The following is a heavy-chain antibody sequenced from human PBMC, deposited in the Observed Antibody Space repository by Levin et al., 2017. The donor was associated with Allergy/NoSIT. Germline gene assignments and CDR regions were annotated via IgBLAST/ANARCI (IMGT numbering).Heavy chain of an antibody. D-gene: IGHD6-19*01. Sequence: SQTLSLTCTVSGGSISSYYWSWIRQPAGKGLEWIGRIYTSGSTNYNPSLKSRVTMSVDTSKNQFSLKLSSVTAADTAVYYCARVGHPVAGPDYYYYGMDVWGQGTTVTVSS. CDR2: IYTSGST. CDR1: GGSISSYY. CDR3: ARVGHPVAGPDYYYYGMDV. V-gene: IGHV4-4*07. J-gene: IGHJ6*02.